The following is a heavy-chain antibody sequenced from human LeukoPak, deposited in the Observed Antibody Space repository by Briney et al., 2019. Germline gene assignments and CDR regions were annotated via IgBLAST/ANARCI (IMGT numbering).Heavy chain of an antibody. J-gene: IGHJ3*02. CDR2: IRYDGSNK. CDR1: GFTFSSYG. D-gene: IGHD1-26*01. CDR3: AKDEWELQTHDAFDI. Sequence: GGSLRLSCAASGFTFSSYGMHWVRQAPGKGLEWVAFIRYDGSNKYYADSVKGRFTIPRDNSKNTLYLQMNSLRAEDTAVYYCAKDEWELQTHDAFDIWGQGTMVTVSS. V-gene: IGHV3-30*02.